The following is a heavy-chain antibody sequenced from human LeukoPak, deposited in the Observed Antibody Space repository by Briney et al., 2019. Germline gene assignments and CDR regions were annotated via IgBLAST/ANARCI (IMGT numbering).Heavy chain of an antibody. CDR2: IYPGDSDT. V-gene: IGHV5-51*01. D-gene: IGHD6-6*01. J-gene: IGHJ4*02. Sequence: GEPLRTSCKGHEYSITSYWIDWVRQMRGQGLKKMGIIYPGDSDTRYSPSFQGQVTISADKSISTAYLQWSSLKASDTAMYYCANAKYSSSSYDYWGQGTLVTVPS. CDR1: EYSITSYW. CDR3: ANAKYSSSSYDY.